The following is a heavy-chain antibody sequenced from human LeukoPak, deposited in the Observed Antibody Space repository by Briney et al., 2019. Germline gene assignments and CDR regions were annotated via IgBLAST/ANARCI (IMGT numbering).Heavy chain of an antibody. J-gene: IGHJ5*02. D-gene: IGHD3-22*01. V-gene: IGHV1-46*01. Sequence: GASVKVSCEAFGYTFTSYYMHWVRQAPGQGLEWMGIINPSGGSTSYAQKFQGRVTMTRDTSTSTVYMELSSLRSEDTAVYYCARDYYDSTPVDWFDPWGQGTLVTVSS. CDR2: INPSGGST. CDR1: GYTFTSYY. CDR3: ARDYYDSTPVDWFDP.